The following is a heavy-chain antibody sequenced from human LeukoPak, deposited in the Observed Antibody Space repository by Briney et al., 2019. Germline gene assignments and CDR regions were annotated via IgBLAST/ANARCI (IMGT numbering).Heavy chain of an antibody. CDR2: IIPILGIA. CDR1: GGTFSSYA. V-gene: IGHV1-69*04. Sequence: ASVKVSCKASGGTFSSYAISWVRQAPGQGLEWMGRIIPILGIANYAQKFQGRVTITADKSTSTAYMELSSLRSEDTAVYYRARGGNTNWFDPWGQGTLVTVSS. J-gene: IGHJ5*02. CDR3: ARGGNTNWFDP. D-gene: IGHD1-7*01.